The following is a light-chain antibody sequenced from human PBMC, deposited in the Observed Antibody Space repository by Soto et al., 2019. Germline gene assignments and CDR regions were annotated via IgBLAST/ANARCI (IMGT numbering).Light chain of an antibody. CDR3: QLYNVWPPLT. Sequence: EIVMTQSPATLSVSPGERATLSCRASQRVSSNLAWYQQKPGQTHRLLIYGASTRATGIPARFSGSGSGTVFTFTMRCRQCEDFSVYYCQLYNVWPPLTSGGGTKFEIK. CDR2: GAS. V-gene: IGKV3-15*01. J-gene: IGKJ4*01. CDR1: QRVSSN.